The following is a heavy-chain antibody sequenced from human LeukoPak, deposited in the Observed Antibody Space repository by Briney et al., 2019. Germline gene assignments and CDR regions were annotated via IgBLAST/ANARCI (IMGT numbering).Heavy chain of an antibody. V-gene: IGHV4-34*01. CDR2: INHSGST. CDR3: ARGIVVVVGATLRPLGMDV. CDR1: GRSFSGYY. D-gene: IGHD2-15*01. Sequence: SETLSLTCAVYGRSFSGYYWIWIRQPPGKGLEWIGEINHSGSTNYNPSLKSRVTISVDTSKNQFSLKLSSVTTADTAVYYCARGIVVVVGATLRPLGMDVWGKGTTVTASS. J-gene: IGHJ6*04.